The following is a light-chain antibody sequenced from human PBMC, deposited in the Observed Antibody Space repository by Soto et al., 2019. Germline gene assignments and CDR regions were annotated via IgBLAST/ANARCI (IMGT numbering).Light chain of an antibody. CDR2: TNS. CDR3: AAWDDSLNGLV. Sequence: QSVLTQPPSASGTPGQRVTISCSGSSSNIGSNTVKWYQHLPGTAPQLLIYTNSQRPSGGHDRSSGSKSGTSASLAISGLQSEDEADYYCAAWDDSLNGLVFGTGTKLTVL. CDR1: SSNIGSNT. V-gene: IGLV1-44*01. J-gene: IGLJ1*01.